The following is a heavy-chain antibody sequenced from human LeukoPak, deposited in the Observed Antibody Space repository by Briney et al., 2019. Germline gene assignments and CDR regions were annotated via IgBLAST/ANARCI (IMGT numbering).Heavy chain of an antibody. CDR2: ITSDGSTT. CDR3: TRDRSGRYYYMDV. D-gene: IGHD1-26*01. CDR1: GFTFNTEW. Sequence: GGSLRLSCVASGFTFNTEWMHWVRQAPGTGLVWVSRITSDGSTTAYADAVKGRFTISRDNAKNTVYLQMNSLRAEDTAVYYCTRDRSGRYYYMDVWGKGATVTVS. V-gene: IGHV3-74*01. J-gene: IGHJ6*03.